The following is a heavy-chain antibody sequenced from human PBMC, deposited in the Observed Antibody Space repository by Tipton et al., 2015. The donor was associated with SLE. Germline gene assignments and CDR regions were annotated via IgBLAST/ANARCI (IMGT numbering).Heavy chain of an antibody. Sequence: TLSLTCTVSAGSISSYYWSWIRQPPGKGLEWIGDIYYSGSTNYNPSLKSRVTISIDTSKNHFSLKVNSVTAADTAVYCCARGYYYYMDVWGQGTMVTVSS. CDR1: AGSISSYY. V-gene: IGHV4-59*01. CDR2: IYYSGST. CDR3: ARGYYYYMDV. J-gene: IGHJ6*03.